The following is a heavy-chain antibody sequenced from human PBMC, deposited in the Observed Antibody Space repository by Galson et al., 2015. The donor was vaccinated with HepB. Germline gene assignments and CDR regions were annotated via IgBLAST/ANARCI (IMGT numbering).Heavy chain of an antibody. V-gene: IGHV3-7*03. CDR3: ASQPDWFDP. J-gene: IGHJ5*02. Sequence: SLRLSCAASAFSFGTNWMSWVRQAPGKGLEWVANINQEGSVKHYVDSVKGRFAISRDNAKSSLYLQMNSLRVEDTAVYYCASQPDWFDPWGQGTLVTVSS. CDR2: INQEGSVK. CDR1: AFSFGTNW.